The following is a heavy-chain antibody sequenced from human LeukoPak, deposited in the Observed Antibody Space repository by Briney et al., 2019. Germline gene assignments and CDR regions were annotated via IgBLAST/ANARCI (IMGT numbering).Heavy chain of an antibody. Sequence: PGGSLRLSGAASGFTFSNYFMPWVGQAPGKGLVWVSRISGDGTTTIYADSVKGRFTISRDNAKNTLYLQMNSLRDEDTATYYCARRVDATRWFDPWGQGTLVAVSS. J-gene: IGHJ5*02. D-gene: IGHD2-15*01. CDR2: ISGDGTTT. V-gene: IGHV3-74*01. CDR3: ARRVDATRWFDP. CDR1: GFTFSNYF.